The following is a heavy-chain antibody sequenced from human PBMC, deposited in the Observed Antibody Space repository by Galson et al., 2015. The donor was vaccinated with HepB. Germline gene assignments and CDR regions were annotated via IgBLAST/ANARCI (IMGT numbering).Heavy chain of an antibody. CDR2: ISYDGSNK. CDR1: GFTFSSYA. CDR3: ARDMARSADAFDI. D-gene: IGHD3-10*01. J-gene: IGHJ3*02. V-gene: IGHV3-30-3*01. Sequence: SLRLSCAASGFTFSSYAMHWVRQAPGKGLEWVAVISYDGSNKYYADSMKGRFTISRDNSKNTLYLQMNSLRAEDTAVYYCARDMARSADAFDIWGQGTMVTVSS.